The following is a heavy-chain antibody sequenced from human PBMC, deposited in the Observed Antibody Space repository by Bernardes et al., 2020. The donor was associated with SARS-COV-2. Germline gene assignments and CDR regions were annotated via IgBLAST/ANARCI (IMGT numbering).Heavy chain of an antibody. J-gene: IGHJ3*02. CDR2: FDPEDGET. V-gene: IGHV1-24*01. Sequence: ASVKVSCKVPGYTLSELSMHWVRQAPGKGLEWMGSFDPEDGETVYAQEFQGRVTMTGDTFTYTSYMELSSLRSEDTAVYYCTTSLSLIVVVYAFDIWGQGTMVTVSS. CDR1: GYTLSELS. D-gene: IGHD3-22*01. CDR3: TTSLSLIVVVYAFDI.